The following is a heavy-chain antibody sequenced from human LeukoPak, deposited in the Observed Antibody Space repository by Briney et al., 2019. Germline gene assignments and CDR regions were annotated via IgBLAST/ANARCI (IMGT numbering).Heavy chain of an antibody. CDR1: GFTFSSYS. V-gene: IGHV3-21*01. Sequence: GGSLRLSCAASGFTFSSYSMNWVRQVPGKGLEWVSFISSSSSSYIYYADSVQGRFTISRDNAKNSLYLQMNSLRAEDTAVYYCARAAIFGWFDPWGQGTLVTVSS. D-gene: IGHD3-9*01. CDR3: ARAAIFGWFDP. J-gene: IGHJ5*02. CDR2: ISSSSSSYI.